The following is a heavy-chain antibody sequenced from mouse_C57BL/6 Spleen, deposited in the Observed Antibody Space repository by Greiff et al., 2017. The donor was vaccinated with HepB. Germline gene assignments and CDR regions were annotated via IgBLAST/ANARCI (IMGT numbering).Heavy chain of an antibody. CDR1: GYAFTNYL. J-gene: IGHJ2*01. Sequence: VQLQQSGAELVRPGTSVKVSCKASGYAFTNYLIEWVKQRPGQGLEWIGVINPGSGGTNYNEKFKGKATLTADKSSSTAYMQLSSLTSEDSAVYFCARRLGQVYYLDYWGQGTTLTVSS. V-gene: IGHV1-54*01. D-gene: IGHD4-1*01. CDR2: INPGSGGT. CDR3: ARRLGQVYYLDY.